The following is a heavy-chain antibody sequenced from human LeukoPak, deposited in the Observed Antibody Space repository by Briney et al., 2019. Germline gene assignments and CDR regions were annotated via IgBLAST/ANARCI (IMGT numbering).Heavy chain of an antibody. CDR1: GGSISSYY. CDR3: ARELRYSYGYGMDV. V-gene: IGHV4-59*01. CDR2: IYYSGST. Sequence: SETLSFTCTVSGGSISSYYWSWIRQPPGKGLEWIGYIYYSGSTNYNPSLKSRVTISVDTSRNQFSLKLNSVTAADTAVYYCARELRYSYGYGMDVWGQGATVTVSS. D-gene: IGHD5-18*01. J-gene: IGHJ6*02.